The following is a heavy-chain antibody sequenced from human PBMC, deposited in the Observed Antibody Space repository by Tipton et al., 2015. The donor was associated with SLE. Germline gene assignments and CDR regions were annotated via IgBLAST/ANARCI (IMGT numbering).Heavy chain of an antibody. Sequence: SLRLSCAASGFTVSSNYMSWVRQAPGKGLEWVSVIYSGGSTYYADSVKGRFTISRDNSKSTLYLQMNSLRAEDTAVYYCARDRHDYEEGYFDLWGRGTLVTVSS. V-gene: IGHV3-53*05. CDR3: ARDRHDYEEGYFDL. CDR2: IYSGGST. J-gene: IGHJ2*01. CDR1: GFTVSSNY. D-gene: IGHD4-17*01.